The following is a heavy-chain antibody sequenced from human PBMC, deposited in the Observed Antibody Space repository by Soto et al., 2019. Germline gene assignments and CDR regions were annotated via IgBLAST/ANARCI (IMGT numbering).Heavy chain of an antibody. CDR2: ISSSSSYI. J-gene: IGHJ4*02. V-gene: IGHV3-21*01. Sequence: TGGSLRLSCAASGFTFSSYSMNWVRQAPGKGLEWVSSISSSSSYIYYADSVKGRFTISRDNAKSTLYLQMTSLRPDETAVYYWATGANFYYDTSRYWGQGTLVTVSS. CDR1: GFTFSSYS. D-gene: IGHD3-22*01. CDR3: ATGANFYYDTSRY.